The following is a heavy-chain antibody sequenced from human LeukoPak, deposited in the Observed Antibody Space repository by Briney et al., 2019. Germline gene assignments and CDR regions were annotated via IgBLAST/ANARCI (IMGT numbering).Heavy chain of an antibody. J-gene: IGHJ4*02. D-gene: IGHD5-24*01. CDR2: INPNSGGT. V-gene: IGHV1-2*02. CDR1: GYTFTGYY. CDR3: ASVNWPNRERWLQLGRSFDY. Sequence: GASVKVSCKASGYTFTGYYMHWVRQAPGQGLEWMGWINPNSGGTNYAQKFQGRVTMTRDTSISTAYMELSRLRSDDTAVYYCASVNWPNRERWLQLGRSFDYWGQGTLVTVSS.